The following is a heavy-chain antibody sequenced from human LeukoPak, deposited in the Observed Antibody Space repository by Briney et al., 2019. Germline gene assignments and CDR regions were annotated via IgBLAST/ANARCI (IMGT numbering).Heavy chain of an antibody. D-gene: IGHD6-19*01. J-gene: IGHJ4*02. CDR1: GYTFTSYY. CDR3: AREAVALDY. V-gene: IGHV1-46*01. Sequence: ASVKVSCKASGYTFTSYYMHWVRQAPGQGLEWIGLFNPTAGGTSYAQQFQGRVTMTRDTSANIVYMQLSSLRYEDTAVYFCAREAVALDYWGQGTLVTVSS. CDR2: FNPTAGGT.